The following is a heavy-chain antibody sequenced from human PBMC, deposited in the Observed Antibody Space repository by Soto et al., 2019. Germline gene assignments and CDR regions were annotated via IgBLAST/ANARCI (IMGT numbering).Heavy chain of an antibody. D-gene: IGHD6-25*01. V-gene: IGHV4-31*03. CDR1: GGSIRSGGYY. Sequence: QVQLQESGPGLVKPSQTLSLSCNVSGGSIRSGGYYWTWIRQHPGKGLEWIGYTYYSGYTNYNPSLKSRVTISVDASKNQFSVNLSSVTAADTAVYYCARVLSTAAVDYWGQGTLVTVSS. CDR2: TYYSGYT. CDR3: ARVLSTAAVDY. J-gene: IGHJ4*02.